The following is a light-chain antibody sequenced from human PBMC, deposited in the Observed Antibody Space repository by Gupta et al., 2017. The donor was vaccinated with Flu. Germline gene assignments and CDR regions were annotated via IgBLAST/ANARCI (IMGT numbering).Light chain of an antibody. CDR1: QSVATF. V-gene: IGKV3-11*01. CDR3: QQRANWRLI. J-gene: IGKJ4*01. Sequence: GDRVTLTCRASQSVATFLAWYQQKHGQSPRLLIYDSDKRATDIPGRFSGSGSGTDFTLTISNLEPEDFAVYYCQQRANWRLIFGGGTRVELK. CDR2: DSD.